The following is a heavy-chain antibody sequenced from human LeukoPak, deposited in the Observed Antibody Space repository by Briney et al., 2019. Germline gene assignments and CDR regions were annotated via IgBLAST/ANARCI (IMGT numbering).Heavy chain of an antibody. Sequence: GGSLRLSCAASGFTFSSYTMNWVRQAPGRGLEWVSSISSGSSYMYYADSVKGRFTISRDNAKNSLYLQMDSLRAEDTAVYYCAREISVDYWGQGTLVTVSS. CDR2: ISSGSSYM. J-gene: IGHJ4*02. D-gene: IGHD2/OR15-2a*01. V-gene: IGHV3-21*06. CDR3: AREISVDY. CDR1: GFTFSSYT.